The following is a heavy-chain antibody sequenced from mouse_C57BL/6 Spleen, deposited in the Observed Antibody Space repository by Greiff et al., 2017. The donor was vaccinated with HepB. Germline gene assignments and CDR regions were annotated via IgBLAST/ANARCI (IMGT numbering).Heavy chain of an antibody. V-gene: IGHV1-18*01. CDR1: GYTFTDYN. J-gene: IGHJ4*01. CDR3: ARSTMAYDGGYAMDY. Sequence: QLQQSGPELVKPGASVKIPCKASGYTFTDYNMDWVKQSHGKSLEWIGDINPNNGGTIYNQKFKGKATLTVDKSSSTAYMELRSLTSEDTAVYYCARSTMAYDGGYAMDYWGQGTSVTVSS. CDR2: INPNNGGT. D-gene: IGHD2-1*01.